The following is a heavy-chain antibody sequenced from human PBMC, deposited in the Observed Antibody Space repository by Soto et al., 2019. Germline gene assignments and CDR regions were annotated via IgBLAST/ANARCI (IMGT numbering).Heavy chain of an antibody. V-gene: IGHV3-9*01. CDR2: ITWNSNNL. D-gene: IGHD3-3*01. Sequence: HPGGSLRLSCTASGFKFDDYAMHWVRQAPGKGLEWVSGITWNSNNLDYADSVKGRFTISRDNAKNSLYLQMNSLRAEDTALYYCAKDIRRFLLHGMDVWGQGTTVTVSS. CDR3: AKDIRRFLLHGMDV. J-gene: IGHJ6*02. CDR1: GFKFDDYA.